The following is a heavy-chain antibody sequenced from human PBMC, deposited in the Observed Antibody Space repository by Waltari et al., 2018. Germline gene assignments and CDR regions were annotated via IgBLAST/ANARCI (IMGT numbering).Heavy chain of an antibody. CDR1: GGSISSSSYY. V-gene: IGHV4-39*07. CDR3: ARSLLGQYYFDY. J-gene: IGHJ4*02. CDR2: IYYSGST. D-gene: IGHD7-27*01. Sequence: QLQLQESGPGLVKPSETLSLTCTVSGGSISSSSYYWGWIRQPPGKGLEWIGSIYYSGSTYYNPSLKSRVTISVDTSKNQFSLKLSSVTAADTAVYYCARSLLGQYYFDYWGQGTLVTVSS.